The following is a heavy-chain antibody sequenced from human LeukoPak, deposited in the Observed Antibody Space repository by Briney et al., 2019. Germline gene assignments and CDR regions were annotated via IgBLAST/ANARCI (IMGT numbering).Heavy chain of an antibody. CDR1: GFTFSSSW. J-gene: IGHJ4*02. D-gene: IGHD6-19*01. Sequence: PGGSLRLSCVASGFTFSSSWMSWVRQAPGKGLEWVANIKQDGSEKYYVDSVKGRFTISRGNAKNSLYLQMNSLRAEDTAVYYCAAMAYGYINYWGQGTLVTVSS. V-gene: IGHV3-7*01. CDR2: IKQDGSEK. CDR3: AAMAYGYINY.